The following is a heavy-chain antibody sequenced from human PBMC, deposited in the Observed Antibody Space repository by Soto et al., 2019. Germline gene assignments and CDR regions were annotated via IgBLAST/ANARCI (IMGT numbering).Heavy chain of an antibody. D-gene: IGHD6-6*01. Sequence: SETLSLTCTVSGGSISSYYWSWIRQPPGKGLEWIGYIYYSGSTNYNPTLKSRVTISVDTSKNQFSLKLSSVTAADTAVYYCGRQLVRSDAFDIWGQGTMVTVSS. J-gene: IGHJ3*02. CDR1: GGSISSYY. CDR3: GRQLVRSDAFDI. V-gene: IGHV4-59*08. CDR2: IYYSGST.